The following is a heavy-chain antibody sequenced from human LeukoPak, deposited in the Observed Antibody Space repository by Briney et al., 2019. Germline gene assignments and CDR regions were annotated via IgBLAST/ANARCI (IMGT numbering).Heavy chain of an antibody. V-gene: IGHV3-48*03. CDR2: ISSSGSTI. J-gene: IGHJ4*02. D-gene: IGHD6-19*01. CDR1: GFAFSSYE. Sequence: GGSLRLSCAASGFAFSSYEMNWVRQAPGKGLEWLSYISSSGSTIYYADSVKGRFTVSRDNAKNSLYPQMNSRRAEDTAVYYCARARAGYSSYWGQGTLVTVFS. CDR3: ARARAGYSSY.